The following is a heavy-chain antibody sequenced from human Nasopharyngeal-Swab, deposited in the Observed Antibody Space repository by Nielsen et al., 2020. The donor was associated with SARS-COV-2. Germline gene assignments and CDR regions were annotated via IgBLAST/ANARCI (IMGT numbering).Heavy chain of an antibody. Sequence: SLKISCPASGFIFSTNAMSWVRQAPGKGLEWVPTINNRGDDTHYVDSVRGRFTVSRDNSKNTLYLQMNGLRAEDTAVYYCARPLYVDGHHIDYWGQGTLVTVSS. J-gene: IGHJ4*02. D-gene: IGHD2-8*01. V-gene: IGHV3-23*01. CDR3: ARPLYVDGHHIDY. CDR2: INNRGDDT. CDR1: GFIFSTNA.